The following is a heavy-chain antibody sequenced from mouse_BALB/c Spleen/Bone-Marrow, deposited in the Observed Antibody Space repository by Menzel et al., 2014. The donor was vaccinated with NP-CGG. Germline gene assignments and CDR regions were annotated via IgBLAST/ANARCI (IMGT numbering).Heavy chain of an antibody. Sequence: EVQLVESGGGLVQPGGSRKLSCAASGFTFSSFGMHWVRQAPEKGLEWVAYISSGSSTIYYADTVKGRFTISRDNPKNTLFLQMTSLRSEDTAMYYCAREATVVAKGYFDYWGQGTTLTVSS. CDR3: AREATVVAKGYFDY. V-gene: IGHV5-17*02. CDR1: GFTFSSFG. CDR2: ISSGSSTI. J-gene: IGHJ2*01. D-gene: IGHD1-1*01.